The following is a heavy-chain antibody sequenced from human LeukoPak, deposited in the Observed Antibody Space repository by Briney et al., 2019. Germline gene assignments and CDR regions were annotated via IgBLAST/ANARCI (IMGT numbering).Heavy chain of an antibody. CDR1: GYTFTGYY. CDR3: ARLAGSSWYFDY. Sequence: GASVKVSCKASGYTFTGYYMHWVRQAPGQGLEWMGWINPNSGGTNYAQKFQGRVTMTRDASISTAYMELIRLRSDDTAVYYCARLAGSSWYFDYWGQGTLVTVSS. J-gene: IGHJ4*02. D-gene: IGHD6-13*01. V-gene: IGHV1-2*02. CDR2: INPNSGGT.